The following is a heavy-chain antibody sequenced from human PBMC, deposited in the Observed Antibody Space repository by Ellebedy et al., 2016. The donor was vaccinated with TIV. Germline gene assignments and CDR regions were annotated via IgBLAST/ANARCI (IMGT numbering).Heavy chain of an antibody. CDR2: IYPGDSDT. V-gene: IGHV5-51*01. J-gene: IGHJ4*02. CDR3: ARQAYCGGDCYVYFDY. D-gene: IGHD2-21*02. Sequence: GGSLRLSXKGSGYSFTSYWIGWVRQMPGKGLEWMGIIYPGDSDTRYSPSFQGQVTISADKSISTAYLQWSSLKASDTAMYYCARQAYCGGDCYVYFDYWGQGTLVTVSS. CDR1: GYSFTSYW.